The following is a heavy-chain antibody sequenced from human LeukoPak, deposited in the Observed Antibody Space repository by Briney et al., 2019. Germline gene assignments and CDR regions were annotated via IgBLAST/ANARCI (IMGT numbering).Heavy chain of an antibody. CDR1: GYTFTSYS. D-gene: IGHD2-2*01. V-gene: IGHV1-18*01. CDR3: ARVRPYCSSTSCYHLTYYFDH. CDR2: ISAYNGNT. J-gene: IGHJ4*02. Sequence: ASVKVSCKASGYTFTSYSISWVRQAPGQVLEWMGWISAYNGNTNYAQKLQGRVTMTTDTSTSTAYMELRSLRSDDTAVYYCARVRPYCSSTSCYHLTYYFDHWGQGTLVTVSS.